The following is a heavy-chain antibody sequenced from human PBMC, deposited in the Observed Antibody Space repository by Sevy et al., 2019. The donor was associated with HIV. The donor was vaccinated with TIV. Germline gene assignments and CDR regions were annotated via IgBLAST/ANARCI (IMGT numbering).Heavy chain of an antibody. CDR2: IIPIFGTA. D-gene: IGHD3-22*01. J-gene: IGHJ4*02. V-gene: IGHV1-69*13. CDR3: ASTYAGSGYYYTTFDY. Sequence: ASVKVSCKASGGTFSSYAISWVRQAPGQGLEWMGGIIPIFGTANYAQKFQGRVTITADESTGTAYMELSSLRSEDTAVYYCASTYAGSGYYYTTFDYWGQGTLVTVSS. CDR1: GGTFSSYA.